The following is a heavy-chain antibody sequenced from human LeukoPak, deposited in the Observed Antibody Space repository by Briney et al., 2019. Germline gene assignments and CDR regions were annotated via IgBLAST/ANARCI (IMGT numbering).Heavy chain of an antibody. V-gene: IGHV4-34*01. CDR3: ARGWEDLYYFDY. Sequence: PGGSLRLSCAASGFTFSSYSMNWIRQPPGKGLEWIGEINHSGSTNYNPSLKSRVTISVDTSKNQFSLKLSSVTAADTAVYYCARGWEDLYYFDYWGQGTLVTVSP. CDR1: GFTFSSYS. CDR2: INHSGST. D-gene: IGHD1-26*01. J-gene: IGHJ4*02.